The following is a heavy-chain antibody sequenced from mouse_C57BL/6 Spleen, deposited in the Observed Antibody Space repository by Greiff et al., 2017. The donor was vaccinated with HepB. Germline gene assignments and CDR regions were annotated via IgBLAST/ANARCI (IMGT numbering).Heavy chain of an antibody. CDR2: FDPEDGDT. CDR3: TTDYYGSSYVHWFAY. J-gene: IGHJ3*01. V-gene: IGHV14-1*01. CDR1: GFNIKDYY. Sequence: VQLQQSGAELVRPGASVKLSCTASGFNIKDYYMHWVKQRPEQGLEWIGRFDPEDGDTEYAPKFQGKAIMTEDTSSNTAYLQLSSLTSEDTAVNYCTTDYYGSSYVHWFAYWGQGTLVTVSA. D-gene: IGHD1-1*01.